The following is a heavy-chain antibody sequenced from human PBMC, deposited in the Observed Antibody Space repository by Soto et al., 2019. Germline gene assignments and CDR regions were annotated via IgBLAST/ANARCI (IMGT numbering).Heavy chain of an antibody. D-gene: IGHD4-17*01. CDR2: IYPGDSGT. J-gene: IGHJ6*02. CDR3: ARHPHGDYDVMDV. V-gene: IGHV5-51*01. Sequence: PWESLKISCKGSGYNFAGYWIGWVRQIPGKGLEWMGIIYPGDSGTTYSPSFQGRVTMSVDWSISTAYLQWSSLKASDSAMYYCARHPHGDYDVMDVWGLGTTVTVSS. CDR1: GYNFAGYW.